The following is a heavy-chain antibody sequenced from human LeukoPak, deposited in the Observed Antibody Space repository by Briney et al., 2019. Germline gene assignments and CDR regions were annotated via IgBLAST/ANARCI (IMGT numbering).Heavy chain of an antibody. D-gene: IGHD3-10*01. Sequence: GGSLRLSCAASGFTVTNNYMSWVRRAPGKGLAGVSVIYAGGTTSYADSVKGRFTITRDSSKNTLYLQMNSLRAEDTAVYYCAREGYASGTRYGMDVWGQGTTVTVSS. V-gene: IGHV3-66*01. CDR2: IYAGGTT. CDR1: GFTVTNNY. CDR3: AREGYASGTRYGMDV. J-gene: IGHJ6*02.